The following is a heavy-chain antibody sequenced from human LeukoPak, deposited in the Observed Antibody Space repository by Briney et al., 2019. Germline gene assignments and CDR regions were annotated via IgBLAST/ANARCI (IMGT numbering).Heavy chain of an antibody. CDR3: ARSPDDILTGYYRADY. J-gene: IGHJ4*02. CDR1: GYTFTSYG. CDR2: ISAYNGNT. Sequence: ASVKVSCKASGYTFTSYGISWVRQAPGQGLEWMGWISAYNGNTNYAQRLQGRVTMTTDTSTSTAYMELRSLRSDDTAVYYCARSPDDILTGYYRADYWGQGTLVTVSS. D-gene: IGHD3-9*01. V-gene: IGHV1-18*01.